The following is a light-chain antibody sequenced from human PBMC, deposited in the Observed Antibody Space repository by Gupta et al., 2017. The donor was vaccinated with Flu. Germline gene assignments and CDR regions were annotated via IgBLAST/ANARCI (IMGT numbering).Light chain of an antibody. J-gene: IGKJ1*01. CDR3: QQHSTYPWT. V-gene: IGKV1-5*03. Sequence: DIQMTQSPSTLSASVGDRVTIPCRASQGVSRWLAWYQQKPGNAPKLLIHKASNLESGVPSRFSGSGSGTEFTLTISSLQPDDFATYHCQQHSTYPWTFGQGTKVEIK. CDR2: KAS. CDR1: QGVSRW.